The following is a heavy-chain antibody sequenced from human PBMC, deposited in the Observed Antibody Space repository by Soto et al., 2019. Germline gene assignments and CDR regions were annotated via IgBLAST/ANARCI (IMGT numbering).Heavy chain of an antibody. CDR3: ARLPGALVAVLYIYPLDGREAMSDVDV. D-gene: IGHD6-19*01. V-gene: IGHV3-30-3*01. Sequence: QMQLVESGGGVVQPGESLRLSCAASGFNFNYYHMHWVRQTPGKGLEWVAVISFDGSNNFYADSVKGRFTISKDNSQHMLYLQMNSVRPEDAAVYYCARLPGALVAVLYIYPLDGREAMSDVDVWGQGTTVSVSS. CDR2: ISFDGSNN. CDR1: GFNFNYYH. J-gene: IGHJ6*02.